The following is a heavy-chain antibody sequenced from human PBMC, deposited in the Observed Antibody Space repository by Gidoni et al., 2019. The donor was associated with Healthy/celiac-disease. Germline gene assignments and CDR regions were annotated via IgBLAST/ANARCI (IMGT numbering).Heavy chain of an antibody. Sequence: EVQLVESGGGLVQPGRSLSLSCAASGFTFDDYAMHWVRQAPGKGLEWVSGISWNSGSIGYADSVKGRFTISRDNAKNSLYLQMNSLRAEDTALYYCAKDGGSGWDFDYWGQGTLVTVSS. CDR1: GFTFDDYA. CDR2: ISWNSGSI. D-gene: IGHD6-19*01. CDR3: AKDGGSGWDFDY. J-gene: IGHJ4*02. V-gene: IGHV3-9*01.